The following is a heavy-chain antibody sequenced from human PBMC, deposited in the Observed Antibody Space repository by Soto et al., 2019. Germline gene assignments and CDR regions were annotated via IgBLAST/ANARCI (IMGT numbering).Heavy chain of an antibody. CDR2: ISAYNGNT. D-gene: IGHD6-19*01. J-gene: IGHJ5*02. CDR3: SRIQQCLAVGDWFDP. CDR1: GYTFTSYG. V-gene: IGHV1-18*01. Sequence: ASVKVSCKASGYTFTSYGISWVRQAPGQGLEWMGWISAYNGNTNYAQKRQGKVTMTTDTSTSTAYMELGSLISDDTAVYYCSRIQQCLAVGDWFDPGSQRTLVTVSS.